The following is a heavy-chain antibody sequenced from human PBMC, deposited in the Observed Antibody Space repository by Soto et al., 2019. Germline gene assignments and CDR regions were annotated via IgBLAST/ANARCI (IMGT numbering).Heavy chain of an antibody. CDR3: ARYSNNWFQTEGMDV. Sequence: PSETLSLTCAVSGDSIISIYHWAWIRQPPGRGLEWIASIYHTGTTYYTPSLRSRVTISVDTSKNQFSLRLSSVTAADTAVYYCARYSNNWFQTEGMDVWGQGTTVTVSS. CDR1: GDSIISIYH. CDR2: IYHTGTT. J-gene: IGHJ6*02. D-gene: IGHD1-20*01. V-gene: IGHV4-38-2*01.